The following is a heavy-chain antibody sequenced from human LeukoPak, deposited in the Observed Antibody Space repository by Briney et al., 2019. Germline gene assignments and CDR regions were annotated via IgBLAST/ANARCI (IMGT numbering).Heavy chain of an antibody. CDR3: AREITWHMDV. CDR1: GGSISSSSYY. J-gene: IGHJ6*03. V-gene: IGHV4-39*07. CDR2: IHYSGST. D-gene: IGHD1-14*01. Sequence: SETLSLTCTVSGGSISSSSYYWGWIRQPPGKGLEWIGGIHYSGSTYYNPSLKSRVTISIDTSKNQFSLKLSSVTAADTAAYYCAREITWHMDVWGKGTTVTVSS.